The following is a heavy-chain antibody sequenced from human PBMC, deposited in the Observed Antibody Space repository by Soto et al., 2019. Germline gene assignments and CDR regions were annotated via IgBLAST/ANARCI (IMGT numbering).Heavy chain of an antibody. CDR3: ARGRRDFWSGSGPLYYGMDV. CDR1: GFTFSDYY. V-gene: IGHV3-11*01. D-gene: IGHD3-3*01. Sequence: GSLKLSCAASGFTFSDYYMSWIRQAPGKGLEWVSYISSSGSTIYYADSVKGRFTISRDNAKNSLYLQMNSLRAEDTAVYYCARGRRDFWSGSGPLYYGMDVWGQGTTVTVSS. J-gene: IGHJ6*02. CDR2: ISSSGSTI.